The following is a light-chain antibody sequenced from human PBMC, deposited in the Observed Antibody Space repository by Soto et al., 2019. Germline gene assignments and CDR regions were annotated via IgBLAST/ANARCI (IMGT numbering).Light chain of an antibody. V-gene: IGKV3-20*01. CDR2: GIS. CDR1: QSVTSNY. J-gene: IGKJ1*01. CDR3: QQYTDWPLT. Sequence: VMKQSPATVSVSPGERATLSCRASQSVTSNYLAWYQQKPGQAPRLLIYGISSRATGVPDRFSGSGSGTDFTLTISRLEPEDFAMYYCQQYTDWPLTFGQGTKVDI.